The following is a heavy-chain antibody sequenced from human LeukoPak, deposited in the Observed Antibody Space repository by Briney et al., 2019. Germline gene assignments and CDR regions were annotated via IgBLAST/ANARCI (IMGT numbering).Heavy chain of an antibody. J-gene: IGHJ6*02. CDR2: INPNSGGT. CDR1: GYTFTGYY. D-gene: IGHD3-10*01. V-gene: IGHV1-2*02. Sequence: ASVKVSCKASGYTFTGYYMHWVRQAPGQGLEWIGWINPNSGGTNYAQKFQGRVTMTRDTSISTAYMELSRLRSDDTAVYYCASGLGAGSGTDYYYYGMDVWGQGTTVTVSS. CDR3: ASGLGAGSGTDYYYYGMDV.